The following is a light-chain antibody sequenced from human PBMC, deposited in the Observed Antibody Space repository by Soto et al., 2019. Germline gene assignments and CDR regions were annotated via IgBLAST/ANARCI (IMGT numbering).Light chain of an antibody. V-gene: IGKV1-16*01. CDR2: KAS. CDR3: QQSYSTPIT. Sequence: DIQMTQSPSSLSASVGDRVTITCRASQGSRNYLAWFQHKQGKAPKXLIYKASTLKSGVPSRFSGSGSGTELTITISSLQPEDFETYDCQQSYSTPITFGQGTRLEIK. J-gene: IGKJ5*01. CDR1: QGSRNY.